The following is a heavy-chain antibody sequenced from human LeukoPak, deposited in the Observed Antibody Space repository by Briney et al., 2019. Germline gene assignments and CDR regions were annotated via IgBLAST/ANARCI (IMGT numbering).Heavy chain of an antibody. CDR1: GFTFSTHW. Sequence: PGGSLRLSCAGSGFTFSTHWMSWVRQGPGKGLEWVANIKADGSEKYYVDSVKGRFTVSRDNAKNSLFLQMNSLRGEDTAVYYCVRVAKEGISHYMDVWGKGTTVTVSS. CDR2: IKADGSEK. J-gene: IGHJ6*03. D-gene: IGHD3-3*02. V-gene: IGHV3-7*01. CDR3: VRVAKEGISHYMDV.